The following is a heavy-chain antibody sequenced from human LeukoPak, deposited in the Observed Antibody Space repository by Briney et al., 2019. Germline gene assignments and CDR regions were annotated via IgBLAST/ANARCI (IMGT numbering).Heavy chain of an antibody. CDR3: TRRLDD. D-gene: IGHD3-16*01. V-gene: IGHV3-7*01. CDR1: GFSFNSDW. CDR2: IKHDESEK. Sequence: PGGSLRLSCAASGFSFNSDWMDWVRQAPGKGLEWVANIKHDESEKNYLDSVKDRFTISRDNAQNSLYLQMNGLRVEDTAVYYCTRRLDDWGQGTLVTVSS. J-gene: IGHJ4*02.